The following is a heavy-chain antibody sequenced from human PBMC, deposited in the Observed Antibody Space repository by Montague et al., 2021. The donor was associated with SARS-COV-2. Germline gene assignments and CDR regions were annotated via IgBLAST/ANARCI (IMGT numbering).Heavy chain of an antibody. CDR3: ARAQKTISGMLIPPYYFDF. Sequence: SETLSLTCAVSGGSIKTYIWWSWVRQAPGKGLEWLGEILHSGTANYNPSLKSRVTISVDKSKNQFSLTLTSLTAADTAVYYCARAQKTISGMLIPPYYFDFWGQGTLVTVSS. D-gene: IGHD3-3*01. V-gene: IGHV4-4*02. CDR1: GGSIKTYIW. CDR2: ILHSGTA. J-gene: IGHJ4*02.